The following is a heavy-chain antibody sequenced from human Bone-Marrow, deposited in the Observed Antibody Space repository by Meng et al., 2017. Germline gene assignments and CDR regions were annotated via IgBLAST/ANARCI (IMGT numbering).Heavy chain of an antibody. CDR3: ARTPSKWVHLDY. J-gene: IGHJ4*02. Sequence: PDAGPGLLQPPQTLSLACTCPGGSISSGGYYWSWIRQHPGKGLEWFGYIYYSGRTYYNPSLKSRVTISVDTSKNQFSLKLSSVTAADTAVYYCARTPSKWVHLDYWGQGTLVTVSS. V-gene: IGHV4-31*03. CDR2: IYYSGRT. CDR1: GGSISSGGYY. D-gene: IGHD1-1*01.